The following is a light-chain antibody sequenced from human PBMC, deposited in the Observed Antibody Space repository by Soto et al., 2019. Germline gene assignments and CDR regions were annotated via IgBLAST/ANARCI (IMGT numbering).Light chain of an antibody. CDR3: QQYESYWTM. CDR2: GVS. CDR1: QTISSW. Sequence: DIQMTQSPSTLSGSVGDRVTITCRASQTISSWLAWYQQKPGKAPKLLIFGVSTLESGVPSRFSGSGSGTEFTLTISSLQPDDFATYYCQQYESYWTMFGQGTKVDIK. V-gene: IGKV1-5*01. J-gene: IGKJ1*01.